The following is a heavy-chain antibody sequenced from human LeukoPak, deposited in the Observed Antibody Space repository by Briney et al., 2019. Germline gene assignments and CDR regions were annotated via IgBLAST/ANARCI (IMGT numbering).Heavy chain of an antibody. Sequence: SVKVSCKASGGTFSSYAISWVRQAPGQGLEWMGGIIPMFRTPKYAQKFQGRVTITTDEFTSTEYMELSSLGPEDTAVYYCASGDYCSNTSCYDGAFDIWGQGTMVTVSS. D-gene: IGHD2-2*01. J-gene: IGHJ3*02. V-gene: IGHV1-69*05. CDR3: ASGDYCSNTSCYDGAFDI. CDR1: GGTFSSYA. CDR2: IIPMFRTP.